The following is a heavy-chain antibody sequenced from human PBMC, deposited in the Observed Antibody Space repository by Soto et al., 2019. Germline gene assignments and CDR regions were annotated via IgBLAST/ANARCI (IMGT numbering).Heavy chain of an antibody. CDR2: INPNSGGT. J-gene: IGHJ4*02. D-gene: IGHD3-22*01. CDR1: GYTFTGYY. V-gene: IGHV1-2*02. Sequence: ASVKVSCKASGYTFTGYYMHWVRQAPGQGLEWMGWINPNSGGTNYAQKFQGRVTMTRDTSISTAYMELSRLRSDDTAVYYCARGSSSGYYYLFDYWCQGTLVTVSS. CDR3: ARGSSSGYYYLFDY.